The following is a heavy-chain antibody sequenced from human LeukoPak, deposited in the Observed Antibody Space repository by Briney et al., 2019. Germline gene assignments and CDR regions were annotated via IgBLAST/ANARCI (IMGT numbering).Heavy chain of an antibody. CDR2: INSDGNII. V-gene: IGHV3-74*01. CDR3: VAGMGNY. CDR1: GFTFRTYW. Sequence: GGSLRLSCAASGFTFRTYWMHWVRQVPGNGLVWVSRINSDGNIITYADSVKGRFTISRDNTRNMVYLQMNRLTAEDSAVYYCVAGMGNYWGQGTLVSV. J-gene: IGHJ4*02. D-gene: IGHD1-26*01.